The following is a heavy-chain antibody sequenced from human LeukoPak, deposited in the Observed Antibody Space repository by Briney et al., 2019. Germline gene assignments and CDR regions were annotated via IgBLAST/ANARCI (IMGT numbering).Heavy chain of an antibody. V-gene: IGHV1-24*01. CDR1: RYTLSELS. CDR2: FDPEDGEI. J-gene: IGHJ4*02. Sequence: ASVKVSCKVPRYTLSELSMHWVRQAPGKGLEWMGGFDPEDGEIIYAQKFQGRVTMTEDTSTDTAYMELSSLRSEDTAVYYCATLGTMIVVVAYFDYWGQGTLVTVSS. CDR3: ATLGTMIVVVAYFDY. D-gene: IGHD3-22*01.